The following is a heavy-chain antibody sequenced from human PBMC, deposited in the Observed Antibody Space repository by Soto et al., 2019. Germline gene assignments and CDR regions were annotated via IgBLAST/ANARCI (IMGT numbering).Heavy chain of an antibody. D-gene: IGHD5-12*01. V-gene: IGHV3-23*01. CDR1: GFTFSSYA. J-gene: IGHJ2*01. CDR2: ISGSGGST. CDR3: AKDGDIVATRYWYFDL. Sequence: EVQLLESGGGLVQPGGSLRLSCAASGFTFSSYAMSWVRQAPGKGLEWVSAISGSGGSTYYADSVKGRFTISRDNSKNTLYLQMNSLRAEDTAVYYCAKDGDIVATRYWYFDLWGRGTLVTVSS.